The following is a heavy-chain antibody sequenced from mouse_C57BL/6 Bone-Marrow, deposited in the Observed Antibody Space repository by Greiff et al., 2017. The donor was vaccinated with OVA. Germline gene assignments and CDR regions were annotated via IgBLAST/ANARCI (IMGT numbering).Heavy chain of an antibody. CDR1: GFTFSDFY. Sequence: DVMLVESGGGLVQSGRSLRLSCATSGFTFSDFYMEWVRQAPGKGLEWIAASRNKANDYTTEYSASVKGRFIVSRDTSQSILYLQMNALRAEDTAIYYCARDAGNYYGSSYSPAWFAYWGQGTLVTVSA. D-gene: IGHD1-1*01. J-gene: IGHJ3*01. CDR3: ARDAGNYYGSSYSPAWFAY. V-gene: IGHV7-1*01. CDR2: SRNKANDYTT.